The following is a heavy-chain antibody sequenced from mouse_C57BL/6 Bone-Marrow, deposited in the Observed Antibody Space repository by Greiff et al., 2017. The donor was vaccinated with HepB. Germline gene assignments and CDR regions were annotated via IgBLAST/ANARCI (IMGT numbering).Heavy chain of an antibody. D-gene: IGHD2-12*01. J-gene: IGHJ4*01. V-gene: IGHV1-7*01. CDR2: INPSSGYT. CDR1: GYTFTSYW. CDR3: ARDLLYPNYAMDY. Sequence: VMLVESGAELAKPGASVKLSCKASGYTFTSYWMHWVKQRPGQGLEWIGYINPSSGYTKYNQKFKDKATLTADKSSSTAYMQLSSLTYEDSAVYYCARDLLYPNYAMDYWGQGTSVTVSS.